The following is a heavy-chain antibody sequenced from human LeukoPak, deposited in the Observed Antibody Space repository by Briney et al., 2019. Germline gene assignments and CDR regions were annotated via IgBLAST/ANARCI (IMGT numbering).Heavy chain of an antibody. V-gene: IGHV1-3*01. CDR1: GYSFRNYG. J-gene: IGHJ5*02. Sequence: ASVKVSCKASGYSFRNYGMHWVRQAPGQRLEWMGWINPTNEKTKYSEKFQGRVTISRDTGASTVYTELSSLRSEDTAVYYCARGPVGLSSIAALPYWFDPWGQGTLVTVSS. D-gene: IGHD6-6*01. CDR3: ARGPVGLSSIAALPYWFDP. CDR2: INPTNEKT.